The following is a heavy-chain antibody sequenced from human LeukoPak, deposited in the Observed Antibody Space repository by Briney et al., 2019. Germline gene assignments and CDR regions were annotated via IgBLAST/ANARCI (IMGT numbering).Heavy chain of an antibody. J-gene: IGHJ5*02. V-gene: IGHV4-39*01. CDR1: GGSISSSSYY. CDR2: IYYSGST. CDR3: ARQVVGATRWFDP. Sequence: SETLSLTCTVSGGSISSSSYYWGWIRQPPGKGLEWIGSIYYSGSTYYNPSLKSRVTISVDTSKNQFSLKLSSVTAADTVVYYCARQVVGATRWFDPWGQGTLVTVSS. D-gene: IGHD1-26*01.